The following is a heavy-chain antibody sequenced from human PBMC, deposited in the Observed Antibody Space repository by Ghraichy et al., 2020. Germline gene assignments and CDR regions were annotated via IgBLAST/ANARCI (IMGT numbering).Heavy chain of an antibody. Sequence: LSLTCAASGFTFSRHWMSWVRQAPGKGLEWVASIKSDGSDIFYVDSVRGRFTISRDNAKNSVSLEMNSLRVEDTAVYYCARDPYGDYKYGGTDYWGRGTLVSVSS. CDR3: ARDPYGDYKYGGTDY. V-gene: IGHV3-7*01. D-gene: IGHD4-17*01. CDR2: IKSDGSDI. J-gene: IGHJ4*02. CDR1: GFTFSRHW.